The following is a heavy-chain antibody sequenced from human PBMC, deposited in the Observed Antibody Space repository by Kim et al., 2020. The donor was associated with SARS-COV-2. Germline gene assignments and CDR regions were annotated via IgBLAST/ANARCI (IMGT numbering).Heavy chain of an antibody. CDR3: TRAKGRGLPGAFDI. J-gene: IGHJ3*02. CDR2: IYYSGST. CDR1: GGSISSSY. Sequence: SETLSLTCTVSGGSISSSYWSWIRQPPGKGLEWIGYIYYSGSTNYNPSLKSRVTISVGTSKNQFSLRLSSVTAADTAVYYCTRAKGRGLPGAFDIWGQGTMVTVSS. D-gene: IGHD5-12*01. V-gene: IGHV4-59*01.